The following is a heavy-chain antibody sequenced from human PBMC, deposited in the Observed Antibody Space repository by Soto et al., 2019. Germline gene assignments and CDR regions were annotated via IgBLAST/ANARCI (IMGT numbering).Heavy chain of an antibody. J-gene: IGHJ5*02. CDR2: IKSFNGDT. Sequence: RXSEQLSFMASWSTFPCYYVHWARQAPGQGLEWMGWIKSFNGDTNYAQKFQGRVTLTRDTSISTAYMELSRLKSDDTAVYNCARVLAPYYDVLTGKWFNPWGQGPLVIVSS. CDR3: ARVLAPYYDVLTGKWFNP. V-gene: IGHV1-2*02. D-gene: IGHD3-9*01. CDR1: WSTFPCYY.